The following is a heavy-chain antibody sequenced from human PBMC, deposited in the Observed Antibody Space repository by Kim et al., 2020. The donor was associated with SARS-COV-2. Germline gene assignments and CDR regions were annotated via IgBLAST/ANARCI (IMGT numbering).Heavy chain of an antibody. CDR1: GGSFSGYY. J-gene: IGHJ5*02. CDR2: INHSGST. V-gene: IGHV4-34*01. Sequence: SETLSLTCAVYGGSFSGYYWSWIRQPPGKGLEWIGEINHSGSTNYNPSLKSRVTISVDTTKNQFSLKLSSVTAADTAVYYYARGPGYSSSWYVARNWFDP. D-gene: IGHD6-13*01. CDR3: ARGPGYSSSWYVARNWFDP.